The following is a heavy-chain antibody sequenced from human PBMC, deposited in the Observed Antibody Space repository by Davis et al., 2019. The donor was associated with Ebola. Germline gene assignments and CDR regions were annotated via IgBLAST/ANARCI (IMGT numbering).Heavy chain of an antibody. V-gene: IGHV3-21*01. CDR1: GFTFSSYS. Sequence: PGGSLRLSCAASGFTFSSYSMNWVRQAPGKGLEWVSSISSSSSYIYYADSVKGRFTISRDNAKNSLYLQMNSLRAEDTAVYYCARAGPYSSGWYVWFDPWGQGTLVTVSS. CDR2: ISSSSSYI. D-gene: IGHD6-19*01. CDR3: ARAGPYSSGWYVWFDP. J-gene: IGHJ5*02.